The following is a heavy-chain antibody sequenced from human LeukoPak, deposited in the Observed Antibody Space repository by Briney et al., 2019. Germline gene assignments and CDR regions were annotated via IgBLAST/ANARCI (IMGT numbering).Heavy chain of an antibody. CDR2: ISSSSSYI. CDR3: ARDIEYYYGSGSLNWLDP. V-gene: IGHV3-21*01. J-gene: IGHJ5*02. D-gene: IGHD3-10*01. CDR1: GFTFSSYS. Sequence: GGSLRLSCAASGFTFSSYSMNWVRQAPGKGLEWVSSISSSSSYIYYADSVKGRFTISRDNAKNSLYLQMNSLRAEDTAVYYCARDIEYYYGSGSLNWLDPWGQGTLVTVSS.